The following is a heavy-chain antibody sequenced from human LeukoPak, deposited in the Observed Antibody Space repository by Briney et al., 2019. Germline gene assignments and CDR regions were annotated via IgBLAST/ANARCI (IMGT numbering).Heavy chain of an antibody. Sequence: GGSLRLSCAASGFTFSSYAMSWVRQAPGKGLEWVSAISGSGGNTYYADSVKGRFTISRDKSKNTLSLQMNSLRAEDTAVYYCAKMSYGVYSDVDFWGQGTLVTVSS. D-gene: IGHD2-8*01. V-gene: IGHV3-23*01. J-gene: IGHJ4*02. CDR2: ISGSGGNT. CDR3: AKMSYGVYSDVDF. CDR1: GFTFSSYA.